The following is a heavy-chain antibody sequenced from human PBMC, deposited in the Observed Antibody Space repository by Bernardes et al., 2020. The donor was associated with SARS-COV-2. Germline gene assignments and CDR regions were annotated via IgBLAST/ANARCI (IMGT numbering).Heavy chain of an antibody. CDR1: GGSISGFY. CDR2: IYYSGTT. Sequence: SETLSLTCTVSGGSISGFYWSWIRQPPGKGLEWIGYIYYSGTTNYNPSLKSRVTISVDTSKNQFSLQLNSVTPEDTAVYYCARGVLHLWELSAYYFDYWGQGTLVTVSS. D-gene: IGHD3-16*02. J-gene: IGHJ4*02. V-gene: IGHV4-59*12. CDR3: ARGVLHLWELSAYYFDY.